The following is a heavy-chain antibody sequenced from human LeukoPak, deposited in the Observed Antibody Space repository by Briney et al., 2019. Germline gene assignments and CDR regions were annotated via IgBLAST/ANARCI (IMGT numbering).Heavy chain of an antibody. CDR1: GFTFSSYA. J-gene: IGHJ6*02. CDR3: ARDMAAAGTLPYYYGMDV. CDR2: ISYDGSNK. D-gene: IGHD6-13*01. V-gene: IGHV3-30-3*01. Sequence: PGGSLRLSCGVSGFTFSSYAMHWVRQAPGKGLEWVAVISYDGSNKYYADSVKGRFTISRDNSKNTLYLQVNSLRAEDTAVYYCARDMAAAGTLPYYYGMDVWGQGTTVTVSS.